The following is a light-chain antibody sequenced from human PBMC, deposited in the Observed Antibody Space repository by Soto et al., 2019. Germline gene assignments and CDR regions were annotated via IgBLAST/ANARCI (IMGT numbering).Light chain of an antibody. CDR3: QQYNSYSPYT. Sequence: DIQMTQSPSTLSASVGDRVTITCRASQSISSWLAWYQQKPGKAPQLLIYDASSLESGVPSRVSGSGSGTEFTLTISSLQHDDFATYYCQQYNSYSPYTFGQGTKLEIK. J-gene: IGKJ2*01. CDR2: DAS. V-gene: IGKV1-5*01. CDR1: QSISSW.